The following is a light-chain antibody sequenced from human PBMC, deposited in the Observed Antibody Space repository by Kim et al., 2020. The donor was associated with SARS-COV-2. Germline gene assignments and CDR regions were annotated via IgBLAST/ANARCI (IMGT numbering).Light chain of an antibody. CDR3: PQGYSNLWT. J-gene: IGKJ1*01. CDR1: QSMSSY. Sequence: DIQMTQSPSSLSASVGDRVTITCRASQSMSSYLNWYQQKPGKAPKLLIYAASSLQSGVPSRFSGSGSGTDFTLTISSLQPEEFATYYCPQGYSNLWTVGQGTNVDIK. CDR2: AAS. V-gene: IGKV1-39*01.